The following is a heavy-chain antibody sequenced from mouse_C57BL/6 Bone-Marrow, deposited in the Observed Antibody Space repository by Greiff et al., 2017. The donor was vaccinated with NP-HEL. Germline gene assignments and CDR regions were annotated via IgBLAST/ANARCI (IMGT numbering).Heavy chain of an antibody. CDR1: GYTFTDYY. Sequence: VQLQQSGPELVKPGASVKISCKASGYTFTDYYVNWVKQSHGKSLEWIGAINPNNGGPSYNQKFKGKATLTVDKSSSTAYMELRSLTSEDSAVYYCARATYYDYDGAMDYWGQGTSVTVSS. CDR3: ARATYYDYDGAMDY. CDR2: INPNNGGP. V-gene: IGHV1-26*01. J-gene: IGHJ4*01. D-gene: IGHD2-4*01.